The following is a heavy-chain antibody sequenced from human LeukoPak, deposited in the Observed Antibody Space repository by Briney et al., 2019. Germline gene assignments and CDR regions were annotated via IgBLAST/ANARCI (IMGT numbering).Heavy chain of an antibody. V-gene: IGHV1-46*01. D-gene: IGHD6-13*01. J-gene: IGHJ6*03. CDR2: INPSGGST. CDR3: AREGLAAAGYGDYYYYMDV. Sequence: ASVKVSCKASGYTFTSYYMHWVRQAPGQGLEWMGIINPSGGSTSYAQKFQGRVTMTTDTSTSTAYMELRSLRSDDTAVYYCAREGLAAAGYGDYYYYMDVWGKGTTVTVSS. CDR1: GYTFTSYY.